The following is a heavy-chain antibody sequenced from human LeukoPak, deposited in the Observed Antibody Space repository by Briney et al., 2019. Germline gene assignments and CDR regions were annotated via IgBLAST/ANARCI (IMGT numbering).Heavy chain of an antibody. CDR3: ASIAFSGYYFDY. Sequence: TGGSLRLPCAASGFTFSSYAMSWVRQAPGKGLEWVSAISGSGGSTYYADSVKGRFTISRDNSKNTLYLQMNSLRAEDTAVYYCASIAFSGYYFDYWGQGTLVTVSS. J-gene: IGHJ4*02. D-gene: IGHD1-26*01. CDR1: GFTFSSYA. CDR2: ISGSGGST. V-gene: IGHV3-23*01.